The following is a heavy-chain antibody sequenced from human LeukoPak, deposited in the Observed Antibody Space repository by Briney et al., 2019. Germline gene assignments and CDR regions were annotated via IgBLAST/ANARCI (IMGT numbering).Heavy chain of an antibody. V-gene: IGHV4-61*01. CDR3: ARDYYDSSGYQYYYYGMDV. Sequence: SETLSLTCTVSGGSVSSGSYYWSWIRQPPGKGLEWIGYIYYSGSTNYNPSLKSRVTISVDTSKNQFSLKLSSVTAADTAVYYCARDYYDSSGYQYYYYGMDVWGQGTTVTVSS. CDR1: GGSVSSGSYY. CDR2: IYYSGST. D-gene: IGHD3-22*01. J-gene: IGHJ6*02.